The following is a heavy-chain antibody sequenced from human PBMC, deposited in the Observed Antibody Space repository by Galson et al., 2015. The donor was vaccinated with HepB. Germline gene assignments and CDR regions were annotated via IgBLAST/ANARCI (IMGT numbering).Heavy chain of an antibody. D-gene: IGHD6-19*01. CDR3: ARNAYSSGWSGDYFDY. Sequence: LSLTCTVSGGSISSYYWSWIRQPPGKGLEWIGYIYYSGSTNYNPSLKSRVTISVDTSKNQFSLKLSSVTAADTAVYYCARNAYSSGWSGDYFDYWGQGTLVTVSS. CDR2: IYYSGST. J-gene: IGHJ4*02. V-gene: IGHV4-59*08. CDR1: GGSISSYY.